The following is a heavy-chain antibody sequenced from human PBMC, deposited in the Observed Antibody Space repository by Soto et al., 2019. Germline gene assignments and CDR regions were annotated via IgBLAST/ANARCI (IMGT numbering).Heavy chain of an antibody. J-gene: IGHJ4*02. D-gene: IGHD2-2*01. CDR3: ARGHHLLLG. V-gene: IGHV4-59*01. CDR1: GGSISSYY. CDR2: IANSGST. Sequence: SETLSLTCTVSGGSISSYYWSWIRQPPGKGLECIGYIANSGSTNYNPSLKSRVTISVDTSKNQFSLKLNSVTAADTAVYYCARGHHLLLGWGQGTLVTVSS.